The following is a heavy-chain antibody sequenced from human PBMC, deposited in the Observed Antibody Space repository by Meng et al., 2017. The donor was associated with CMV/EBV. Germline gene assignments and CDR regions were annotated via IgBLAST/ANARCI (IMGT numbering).Heavy chain of an antibody. CDR2: IIPILGIA. J-gene: IGHJ4*02. CDR1: GGTFSSYA. Sequence: SVKVSCEASGGTFSSYAISWVRQAPGQGLEWMGGIIPILGIANYAQKFQGRVTITADKSTSTAYMELSSLRSEDTAVYYCARVTQYTYYFDYWGQGTLVTVSS. V-gene: IGHV1-69*10. D-gene: IGHD5-18*01. CDR3: ARVTQYTYYFDY.